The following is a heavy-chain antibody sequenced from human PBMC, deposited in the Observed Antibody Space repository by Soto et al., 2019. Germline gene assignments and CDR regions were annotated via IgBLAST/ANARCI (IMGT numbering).Heavy chain of an antibody. CDR1: GGSISSGDYY. Sequence: PSETLSLTXTVSGGSISSGDYYWSWIRQPPGKGLEWIGYIYYSGSTYYNPSLKSRVTISVDTSKNQFSLKLSSVTAADTAVYYCARVVVVAATPGDSNWFDPWGQGTLVTVSS. CDR3: ARVVVVAATPGDSNWFDP. CDR2: IYYSGST. J-gene: IGHJ5*02. V-gene: IGHV4-30-4*01. D-gene: IGHD2-15*01.